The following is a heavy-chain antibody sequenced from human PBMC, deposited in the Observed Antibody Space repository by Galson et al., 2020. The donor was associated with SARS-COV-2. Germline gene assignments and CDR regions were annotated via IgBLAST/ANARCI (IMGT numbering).Heavy chain of an antibody. CDR3: PGGHYSL. D-gene: IGHD3-3*01. CDR1: GFTIGSNW. CDR2: INQDGSAK. Sequence: GGSLRLSCAGFGFTIGSNWMSWVRQAPGKGLEWVANINQDGSAKYYVDSVKGRFTISTDNAKNSLYLQMNSLRAEDTAVYYCPGGHYSLWGQGTLVTVSS. V-gene: IGHV3-7*02. J-gene: IGHJ4*02.